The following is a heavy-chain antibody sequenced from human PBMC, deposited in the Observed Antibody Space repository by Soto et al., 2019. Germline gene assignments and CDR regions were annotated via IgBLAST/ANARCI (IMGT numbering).Heavy chain of an antibody. D-gene: IGHD6-19*01. J-gene: IGHJ4*02. V-gene: IGHV1-69*01. CDR1: GGTFSTYA. Sequence: QVQLVQSGAEVKQPGSSVKVSCKTSGGTFSTYATYWVRQAPGQGLEWMGAIIPLFGTADYAQKFQGRVTTTADESTSTAYMELSSLRSEDTAVYYCARPKGSYSSGYYYFDYWGQGTLVTVSS. CDR2: IIPLFGTA. CDR3: ARPKGSYSSGYYYFDY.